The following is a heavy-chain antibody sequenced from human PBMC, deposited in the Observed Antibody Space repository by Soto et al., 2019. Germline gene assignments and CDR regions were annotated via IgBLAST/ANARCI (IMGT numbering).Heavy chain of an antibody. J-gene: IGHJ6*03. CDR3: ARGYDYDYYYMDV. CDR2: IWYDGSNK. CDR1: GFTFSSYG. D-gene: IGHD2-15*01. V-gene: IGHV3-33*01. Sequence: GGSLRLSCAASGFTFSSYGMHWVRQAPGKGLEWVAVIWYDGSNKYYADSVKGRFTISRDNSKNTLYLQMNSLRAEDTAVYYCARGYDYDYYYMDVWGKGTTVTVSS.